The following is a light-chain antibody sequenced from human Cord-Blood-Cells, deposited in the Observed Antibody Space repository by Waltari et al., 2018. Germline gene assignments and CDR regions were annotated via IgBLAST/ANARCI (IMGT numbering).Light chain of an antibody. Sequence: SYELTQPPSVSVSPGQTARLTCSGAALPKQYAYWYQQKSGQAPVLVIYKDSERPSGIPERFSGSSSGTTVTLTISGVQAEDEADYYCQSADSSGTWVFGGGTKLTVL. CDR2: KDS. CDR3: QSADSSGTWV. J-gene: IGLJ3*02. V-gene: IGLV3-25*03. CDR1: ALPKQY.